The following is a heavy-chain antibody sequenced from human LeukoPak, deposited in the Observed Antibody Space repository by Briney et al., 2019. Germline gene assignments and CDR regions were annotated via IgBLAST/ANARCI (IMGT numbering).Heavy chain of an antibody. V-gene: IGHV1-69*05. D-gene: IGHD3-10*01. CDR3: AKSTSGNFFFDY. CDR2: IIPIFGKA. J-gene: IGHJ4*02. CDR1: GGTFSTSA. Sequence: SVKVSCKASGGTFSTSAISWVRQAPGQGPEWMGGIIPIFGKASYAQKFQGTVTITTDTSTSTAHMELSSLRSEDTAVYYCAKSTSGNFFFDYCGQGTLVTVSS.